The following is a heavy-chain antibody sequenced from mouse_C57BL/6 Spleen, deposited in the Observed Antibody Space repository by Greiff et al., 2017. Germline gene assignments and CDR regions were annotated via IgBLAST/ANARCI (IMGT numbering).Heavy chain of an antibody. V-gene: IGHV1-76*01. CDR2: IYPGSGNT. J-gene: IGHJ2*01. CDR1: GYTFTDYY. Sequence: VQLQESGAELVRPGASVKLSCKASGYTFTDYYINWVKQRPGQGLEWIARIYPGSGNTYYNEKFKGKATLTAEKSSSTAYMQLSSLTSEDSAVYFWTVLLRSDYFDYLGQGTTLTVSS. D-gene: IGHD1-1*01. CDR3: TVLLRSDYFDY.